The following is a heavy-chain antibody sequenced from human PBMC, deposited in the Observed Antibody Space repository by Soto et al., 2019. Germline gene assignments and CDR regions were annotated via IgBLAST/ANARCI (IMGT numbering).Heavy chain of an antibody. CDR1: GFTFARYS. J-gene: IGHJ4*02. CDR2: ISSTTNYI. Sequence: GRSLRLSCAASGFTFARYSMNWVRQAPGKGLAWVSSISSTTNYIYYADSMKGRFTVSRDNAKNSVYLEMNSLNAEDTALYYCARWSEHLNSYFDYWGQRTL. CDR3: ARWSEHLNSYFDY. V-gene: IGHV3-21*06.